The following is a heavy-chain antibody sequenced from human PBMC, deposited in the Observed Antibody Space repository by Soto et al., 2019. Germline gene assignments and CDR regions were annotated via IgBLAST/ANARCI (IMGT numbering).Heavy chain of an antibody. D-gene: IGHD3-22*01. CDR2: ISWNSGSI. V-gene: IGHV3-9*01. Sequence: GGSLRLSCAASGFTFDDYAMHWVRQAPGKGLEWVSGISWNSGSIGYADSVKGRFTISRDNAKNSLYLQMNSLRAEDTAVYYCARAYYYDSSGYNDYWGQGTLVTVSS. CDR1: GFTFDDYA. J-gene: IGHJ4*02. CDR3: ARAYYYDSSGYNDY.